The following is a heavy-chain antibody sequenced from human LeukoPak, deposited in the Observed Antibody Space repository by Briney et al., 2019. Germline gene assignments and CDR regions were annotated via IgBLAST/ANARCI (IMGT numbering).Heavy chain of an antibody. Sequence: ASVKVSCKASGDTFSSYAISWVRQAPGQGLEWMGGIIPYFGKANYAQKFQGRVTMTTDESTSTAYMELSSLRSEDTAVYCCARGVDGITMVREFAPWGQGTLVTVSS. J-gene: IGHJ5*02. CDR1: GDTFSSYA. CDR2: IIPYFGKA. V-gene: IGHV1-69*05. CDR3: ARGVDGITMVREFAP. D-gene: IGHD3-10*01.